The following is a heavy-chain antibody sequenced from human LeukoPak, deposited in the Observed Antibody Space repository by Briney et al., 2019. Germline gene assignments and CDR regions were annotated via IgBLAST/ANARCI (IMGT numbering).Heavy chain of an antibody. V-gene: IGHV4-34*01. J-gene: IGHJ4*02. CDR3: ARDIKYRSGWRFFDY. CDR2: INHSGST. CDR1: GGSFSGYY. Sequence: PSETLSLTCAVYGGSFSGYYWSWIRQPPGKGLEWIGEINHSGSTNYNPSLKSRVTISVDTSKNQFSLKLSSVTAADTAVYYCARDIKYRSGWRFFDYWGQGTLVTVSS. D-gene: IGHD6-19*01.